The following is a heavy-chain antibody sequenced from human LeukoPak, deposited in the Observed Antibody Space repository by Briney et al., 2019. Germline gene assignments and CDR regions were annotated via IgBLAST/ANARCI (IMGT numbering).Heavy chain of an antibody. CDR2: IDYTGST. Sequence: PSETLSLTCTVSGGSISRYYWSWIRQPPGKGLEWIGYIDYTGSTKYDPSLKSRVTISIDTSNNQFSLKLSSVTAADAAVYHCVRSESWPGDPRYGMDVWGQGTTVTVSS. CDR3: VRSESWPGDPRYGMDV. V-gene: IGHV4-59*01. J-gene: IGHJ6*02. CDR1: GGSISRYY. D-gene: IGHD7-27*01.